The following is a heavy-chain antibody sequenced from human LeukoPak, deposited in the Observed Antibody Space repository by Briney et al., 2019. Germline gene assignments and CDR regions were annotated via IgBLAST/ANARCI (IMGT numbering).Heavy chain of an antibody. CDR3: ARARVRGVSFFAY. D-gene: IGHD2-21*01. CDR2: ISYDGSNE. J-gene: IGHJ4*02. CDR1: GFTFSTYA. Sequence: PGRSLRLSCEASGFTFSTYAMHWVRQAPGKRLEWVSEISYDGSNEYYADSVKGRFTISRGKSKNTLYLQMNSLTAEDSAVYYCARARVRGVSFFAYWGQGTLVTVSS. V-gene: IGHV3-30*01.